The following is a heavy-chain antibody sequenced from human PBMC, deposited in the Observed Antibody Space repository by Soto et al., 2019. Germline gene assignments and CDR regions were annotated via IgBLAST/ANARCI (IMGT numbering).Heavy chain of an antibody. V-gene: IGHV3-64*01. CDR1: GFTFSSYA. Sequence: EVQLVESGGGLVQPGGSLRLSCAASGFTFSSYAMHWVRQAPGKGLEYVSAISSDGGSTYYANSVKSRFTISRDNSKNTLYLQMGSLRAEDMAVYYCASRYCTSTSCSYFHYWGQGTLVTVSS. CDR3: ASRYCTSTSCSYFHY. CDR2: ISSDGGST. J-gene: IGHJ4*02. D-gene: IGHD2-2*01.